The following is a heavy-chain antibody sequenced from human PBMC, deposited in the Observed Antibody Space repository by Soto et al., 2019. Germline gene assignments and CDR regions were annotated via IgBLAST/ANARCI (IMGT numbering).Heavy chain of an antibody. D-gene: IGHD6-13*01. CDR2: ISGSGGRT. CDR1: GFTFSSYA. CDR3: GKVFYSSSSFAY. J-gene: IGHJ4*02. Sequence: PGGSLRLSCAASGFTFSSYAMSWGRQAPGKGLEWVSAISGSGGRTYYADSVKGRLAISRNNSTNTLCLQMNSLTAEDTAVYYCGKVFYSSSSFAYWAQGPL. V-gene: IGHV3-23*01.